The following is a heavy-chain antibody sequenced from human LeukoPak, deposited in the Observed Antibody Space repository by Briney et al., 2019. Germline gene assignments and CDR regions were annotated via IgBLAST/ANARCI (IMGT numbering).Heavy chain of an antibody. Sequence: SETLSLTCAVYGGSFSGYYWSWIRQPPGKGLEWIGYIYTSGSTNYNPSLKSRVTISVDTSKNQFSLKLSSVTAADTAVYYCASPRSGYRYTFDYWGQGALVTVSS. D-gene: IGHD3-22*01. CDR1: GGSFSGYY. CDR2: IYTSGST. J-gene: IGHJ4*02. V-gene: IGHV4-4*09. CDR3: ASPRSGYRYTFDY.